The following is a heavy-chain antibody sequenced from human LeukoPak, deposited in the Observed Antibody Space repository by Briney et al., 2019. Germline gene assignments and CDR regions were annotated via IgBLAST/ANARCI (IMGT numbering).Heavy chain of an antibody. V-gene: IGHV1-69*13. CDR3: ARDQHGDYGFDP. D-gene: IGHD4-17*01. CDR1: GGTFSSYA. CDR2: IIPIFGTA. J-gene: IGHJ5*02. Sequence: SVKVSCKASGGTFSSYAISWERQAPGQGLEWMGGIIPIFGTANYAQKFQGRVTITADESTSTAYMELSSLRSEDTAVYYCARDQHGDYGFDPWGQGTLVTVSS.